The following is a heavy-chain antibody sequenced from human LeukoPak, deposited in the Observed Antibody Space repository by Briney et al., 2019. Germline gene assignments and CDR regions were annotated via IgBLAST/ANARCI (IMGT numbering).Heavy chain of an antibody. V-gene: IGHV1-69*04. CDR3: ARDVLGYGGFIDY. CDR2: IIPILGIP. Sequence: ASVKVSCKASGGTFSSCAITWVRQAPGQGLEWMGRIIPILGIPNYAQKFQGRVTITAVKSTSTAYMELSSLRSEDTAVYYCARDVLGYGGFIDYWGQGTLVTVSS. D-gene: IGHD4-23*01. CDR1: GGTFSSCA. J-gene: IGHJ4*02.